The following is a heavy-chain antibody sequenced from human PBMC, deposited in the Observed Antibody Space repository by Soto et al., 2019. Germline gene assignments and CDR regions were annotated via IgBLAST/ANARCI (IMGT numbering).Heavy chain of an antibody. J-gene: IGHJ3*01. Sequence: EVQLVESGGGLVQPGGSLRLSCAASGFSFSSNSMNWVRQAPGKGLEWVSYISSSGSTVYYADSVKGRFTISRDNAKDSLYLQMNSLRDEDTAVYHCARDYAYAFDVWGQGTMVTASS. D-gene: IGHD3-16*01. CDR3: ARDYAYAFDV. CDR1: GFSFSSNS. CDR2: ISSSGSTV. V-gene: IGHV3-48*02.